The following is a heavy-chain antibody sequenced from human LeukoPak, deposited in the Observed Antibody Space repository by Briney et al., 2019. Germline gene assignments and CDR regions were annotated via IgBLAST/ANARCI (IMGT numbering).Heavy chain of an antibody. J-gene: IGHJ4*02. CDR1: GGSISSSSYY. V-gene: IGHV4-39*07. D-gene: IGHD4-23*01. CDR3: ARAGGTTVVTPPDY. Sequence: PSETLSLTCTVSGGSISSSSYYWGWIRQPPGKGLEWIGSIYYSGSTYYNPSLKSRVTISVDTSKNQFSLKLSSVTAADTAVYYCARAGGTTVVTPPDYWGQGTLVTVSS. CDR2: IYYSGST.